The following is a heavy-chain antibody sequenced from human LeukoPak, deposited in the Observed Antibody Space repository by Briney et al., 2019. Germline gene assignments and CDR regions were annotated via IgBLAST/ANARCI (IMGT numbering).Heavy chain of an antibody. D-gene: IGHD3-16*02. CDR1: GFTFSSYG. Sequence: PGGSLRLSCAASGFTFSSYGMHWVRQAPGKGLEWVANIKHDGSEKHYVDSVKGRFTISRDNAKNSLYLQMNSLRAEDTAVYYCARTGYDYVWGSYRFPIDYWGQGTLVTVSS. V-gene: IGHV3-7*01. J-gene: IGHJ4*02. CDR2: IKHDGSEK. CDR3: ARTGYDYVWGSYRFPIDY.